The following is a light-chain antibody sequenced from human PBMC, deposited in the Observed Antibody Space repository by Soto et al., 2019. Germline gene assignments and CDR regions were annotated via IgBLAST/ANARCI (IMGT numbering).Light chain of an antibody. CDR3: QQYGSSPRT. CDR2: GAS. CDR1: QSVSSN. V-gene: IGKV3-20*01. J-gene: IGKJ1*01. Sequence: EIVMTQSPVTLPVSPGERATLSCRASQSVSSNLAWYQQKPGQAPRLLIYGASSRATGIPDRFSGSGSGTDFTLTISRLEPEDFAVYYCQQYGSSPRTFGQGTKVDI.